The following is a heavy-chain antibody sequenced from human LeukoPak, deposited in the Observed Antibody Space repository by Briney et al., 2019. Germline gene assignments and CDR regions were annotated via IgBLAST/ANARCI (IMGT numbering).Heavy chain of an antibody. Sequence: ASVKVSCKASSGYTFTDYYMHWVRQAPGQGLEWMGWINPNSGGTNYAQKFQGRVTMTSDTSISTAYMELSSLRFDDTAVYYCARDPSPPLAVTTLAFDIWGQGTMVTVSS. D-gene: IGHD4-17*01. CDR1: GYTFTDYY. CDR2: INPNSGGT. J-gene: IGHJ3*02. CDR3: ARDPSPPLAVTTLAFDI. V-gene: IGHV1-2*02.